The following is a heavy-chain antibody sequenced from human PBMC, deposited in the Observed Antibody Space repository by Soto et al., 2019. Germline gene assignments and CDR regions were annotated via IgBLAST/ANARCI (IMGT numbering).Heavy chain of an antibody. CDR2: IFYSGST. CDR1: GGSINSYY. Sequence: SETLSLTCTVSGGSINSYYWSWILQPPGKGLEWIGYIFYSGSTNYNPSLKSRVTISVDTSKNQFSLKLNSVTASDTAVYYCARHSDTIFGVVKTFYFDYWGQGTLVTVSS. J-gene: IGHJ4*02. CDR3: ARHSDTIFGVVKTFYFDY. V-gene: IGHV4-59*08. D-gene: IGHD3-3*01.